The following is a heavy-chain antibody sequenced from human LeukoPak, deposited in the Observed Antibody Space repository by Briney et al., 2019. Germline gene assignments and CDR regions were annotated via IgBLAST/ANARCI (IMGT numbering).Heavy chain of an antibody. CDR1: GFTFSSYG. CDR3: ARDPRYYDSSGCFDY. J-gene: IGHJ4*02. D-gene: IGHD3-22*01. CDR2: IWYDGSNK. Sequence: GRSLRLSCAASGFTFSSYGMHWVRQAPGKGLEWVAVIWYDGSNKYYADSVKGRFTISRDNSKNTLYLQINSLRAEDTAVYYCARDPRYYDSSGCFDYWGQGTLVTVSS. V-gene: IGHV3-33*01.